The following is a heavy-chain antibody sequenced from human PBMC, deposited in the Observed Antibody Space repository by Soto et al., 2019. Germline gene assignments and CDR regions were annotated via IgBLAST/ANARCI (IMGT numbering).Heavy chain of an antibody. Sequence: PSETLSLTCTVPGGSISSYYWSWIRQPPGKGLEWIGYIYYSGSTNYNPSLKSRVTISVDTSKNQFSLKLSSVTAADTAVYYCARDSKAVAGKVFDYWGQGTLVTVSS. J-gene: IGHJ4*02. CDR3: ARDSKAVAGKVFDY. CDR2: IYYSGST. V-gene: IGHV4-59*01. CDR1: GGSISSYY. D-gene: IGHD6-19*01.